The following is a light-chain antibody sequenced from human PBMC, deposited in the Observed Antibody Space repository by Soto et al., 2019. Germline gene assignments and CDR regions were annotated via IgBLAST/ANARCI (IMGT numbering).Light chain of an antibody. CDR3: QQSYSMPWT. CDR2: DGS. V-gene: IGKV1-39*01. J-gene: IGKJ1*01. Sequence: DIPMTSSPSSLCASVGDRVTISCRAIQSISSFLNWYQQKSGKAPKLLIYDGSSLQSGVPSRFSGGRSGTEYSLTITSLQPEDFAVYYCQQSYSMPWTFGQGTKVAIK. CDR1: QSISSF.